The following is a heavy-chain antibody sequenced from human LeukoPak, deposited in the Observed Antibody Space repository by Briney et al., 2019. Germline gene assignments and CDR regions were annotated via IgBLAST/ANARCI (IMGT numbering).Heavy chain of an antibody. D-gene: IGHD3-10*01. CDR2: IYSGGGT. CDR3: ARGRPTKVRGVGNAFDI. J-gene: IGHJ3*02. Sequence: GGSLRLSCAASGFTVSSNYMSWVRQAPGKGLEWVSVIYSGGGTYYADSVKGRFTISRDSSKNTLYLQMNSLRAEDTAVYYCARGRPTKVRGVGNAFDIWGQGTMVTVSS. CDR1: GFTVSSNY. V-gene: IGHV3-53*01.